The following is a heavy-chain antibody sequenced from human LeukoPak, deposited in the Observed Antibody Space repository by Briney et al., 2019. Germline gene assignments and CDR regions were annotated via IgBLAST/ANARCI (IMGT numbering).Heavy chain of an antibody. CDR2: IYYSGST. V-gene: IGHV4-39*07. Sequence: SETLSLTCTVSGGSISSSSYYWGWIRQPPGKGLEWIGSIYYSGSTYYNPSLKSRVTISVDTSKNQFSLKLSSVTAADTAVYYCARDYYYYNSGSPLFDYWGQGTLVTVSS. J-gene: IGHJ4*02. D-gene: IGHD3-10*01. CDR1: GGSISSSSYY. CDR3: ARDYYYYNSGSPLFDY.